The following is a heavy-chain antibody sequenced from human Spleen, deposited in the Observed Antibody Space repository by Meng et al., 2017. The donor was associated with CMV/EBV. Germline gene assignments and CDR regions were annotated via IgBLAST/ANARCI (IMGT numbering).Heavy chain of an antibody. CDR1: GFTVSSNY. D-gene: IGHD3-10*01. V-gene: IGHV3-53*01. J-gene: IGHJ6*02. Sequence: GGSLRLSCAASGFTVSSNYMSWVRQAPGKGLEWVSVIYSGGSTYYADSVKGRFTISRDNSKNTLYLQMNSLRAEDTAVYYCAGERGALSGSYLYYYGMDVWGQGTTVTVSS. CDR3: AGERGALSGSYLYYYGMDV. CDR2: IYSGGST.